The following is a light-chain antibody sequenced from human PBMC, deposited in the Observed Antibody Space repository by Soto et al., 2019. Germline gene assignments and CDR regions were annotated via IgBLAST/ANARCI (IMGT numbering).Light chain of an antibody. CDR1: QSISSW. CDR2: DAS. CDR3: QQYNAYYS. J-gene: IGKJ2*03. Sequence: DIRMPPSPSTLSASVGDRVXTTCRASQSISSWLAWYQQKPGKAPNLLIYDASTLQGGVPSRFSGTGSGTEFTLTISSLQPEDFATYYCQQYNAYYSFGQGTKVDIK. V-gene: IGKV1-5*01.